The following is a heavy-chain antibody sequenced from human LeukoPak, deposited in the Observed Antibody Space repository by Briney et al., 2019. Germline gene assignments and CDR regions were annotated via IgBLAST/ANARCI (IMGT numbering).Heavy chain of an antibody. D-gene: IGHD5-18*01. CDR3: ARAGVGDSYGFDY. CDR1: GGSISSYY. V-gene: IGHV4-4*07. CDR2: IYTSGST. J-gene: IGHJ4*02. Sequence: PSGTLSLTCTVSGGSISSYYWSWFRQPVGKGLEWIGRIYTSGSTNYNPSLKSRVTMSVDTSKNQFSLKLSSVTAADTAGYYCARAGVGDSYGFDYWGQGTLVTVSS.